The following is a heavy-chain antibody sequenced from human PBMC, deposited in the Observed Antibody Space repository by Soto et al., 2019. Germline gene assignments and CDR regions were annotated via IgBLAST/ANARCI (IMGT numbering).Heavy chain of an antibody. CDR3: ARVSDDYSNNRPLMDV. CDR2: INHSGST. V-gene: IGHV4-34*01. Sequence: TSETLSLTCAVYGGSFSGYYWSWIRQPPGKGLEWIGEINHSGSTNYNPSLKSRVTISVDTSKNQFSLKVNSVTAADTAMYYCARVSDDYSNNRPLMDVWGKGTPVTVSS. D-gene: IGHD4-4*01. CDR1: GGSFSGYY. J-gene: IGHJ6*04.